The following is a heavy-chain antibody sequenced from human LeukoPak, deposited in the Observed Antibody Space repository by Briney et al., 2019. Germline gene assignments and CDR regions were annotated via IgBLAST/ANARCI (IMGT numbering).Heavy chain of an antibody. D-gene: IGHD6-19*01. V-gene: IGHV4-39*07. J-gene: IGHJ5*02. CDR1: GGSISSSSYY. CDR2: IYYSGST. CDR3: ARVVRQWLVRGSGGYNWFDP. Sequence: TSETLSLTCTVSGGSISSSSYYWGWIRQPPGKGLEWIGSIYYSGSTYYNPSLKSRVTISVDTSKNQFSLKLSSVTAADTAVYYCARVVRQWLVRGSGGYNWFDPWGQGTLVTVSS.